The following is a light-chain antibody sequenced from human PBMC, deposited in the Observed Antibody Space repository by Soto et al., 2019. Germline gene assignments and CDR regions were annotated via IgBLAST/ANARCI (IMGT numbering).Light chain of an antibody. V-gene: IGKV1-39*01. CDR3: QQNYTLPRT. CDR2: RTS. CDR1: QSIWDN. J-gene: IGKJ5*01. Sequence: DIQMTQSPSSLSASVGDRVTITCRASQSIWDNLIWHQQKPGKAPKQLIYRTSFLQSGVPLRFSGRGSETDFTLTISGLQPEDLATYYCQQNYTLPRTFGQGTRLEIK.